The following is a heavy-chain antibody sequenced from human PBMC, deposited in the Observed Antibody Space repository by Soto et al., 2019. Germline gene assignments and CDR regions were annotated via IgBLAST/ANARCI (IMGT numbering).Heavy chain of an antibody. J-gene: IGHJ6*02. V-gene: IGHV4-31*03. CDR3: ARRGGSSSGYYYYAMDV. Sequence: QVQLQESGPGLVKPSQTLSLTCSVSSDSMNSGGYYWSWIRQHPGKGLEWIGYIYSNGDTYYNPSLKIRVTISVDTSNTQFSLNLTSVTAADTAVYYCARRGGSSSGYYYYAMDVWGQGTTVTVSS. CDR2: IYSNGDT. CDR1: SDSMNSGGYY. D-gene: IGHD6-6*01.